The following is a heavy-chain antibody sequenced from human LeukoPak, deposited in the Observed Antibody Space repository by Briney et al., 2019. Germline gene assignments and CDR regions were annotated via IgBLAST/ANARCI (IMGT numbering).Heavy chain of an antibody. V-gene: IGHV3-53*01. CDR3: VGETLGQRGLFDT. Sequence: GGSLRLSCVASEFTFSSHAMNWVRQAPGKGLEWVSVIYSGGGTYYADSVKGRFTISRDNSKNTLYLQMNNLRADDTAVYYCVGETLGQRGLFDTWGRGTLVTVSS. D-gene: IGHD3-10*01. CDR2: IYSGGGT. J-gene: IGHJ5*02. CDR1: EFTFSSHA.